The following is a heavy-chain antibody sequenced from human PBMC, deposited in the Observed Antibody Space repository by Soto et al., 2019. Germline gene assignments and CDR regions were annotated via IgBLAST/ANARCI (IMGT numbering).Heavy chain of an antibody. CDR2: ISPSGTT. CDR1: GGSFSGYY. V-gene: IGHV4-34*01. J-gene: IGHJ4*02. CDR3: VTSLWFGTQPEI. D-gene: IGHD3-10*01. Sequence: QVQLQQWGAGLLKPSETLSLTCAVYGGSFSGYYWTWFRQPPGKGLEWIGEISPSGTTKYIPSLKSRVTISADTSKNQFSLNVTSVTAADTAVYYCVTSLWFGTQPEIWGQGALVTVSS.